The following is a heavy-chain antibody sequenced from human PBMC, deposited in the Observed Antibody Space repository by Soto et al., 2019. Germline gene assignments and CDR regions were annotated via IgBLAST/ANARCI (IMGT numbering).Heavy chain of an antibody. CDR2: SSYNVGT. CDR1: ADSNSFSNSY. J-gene: IGHJ4*02. V-gene: IGHV4-39*01. CDR3: ARHRIGVVWRGLEY. Sequence: SETLSLTCTVSADSNSFSNSYCGWIRQPPGEGLQWIGSSSYNVGTFYNPSLKGRVDISIDASKRQSSLQVTAVTAADSAVYYCARHRIGVVWRGLEYWGQGRTVTVSS. D-gene: IGHD3-10*01.